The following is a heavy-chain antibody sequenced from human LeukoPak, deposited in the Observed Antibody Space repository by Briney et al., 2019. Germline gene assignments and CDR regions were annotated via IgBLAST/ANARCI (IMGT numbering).Heavy chain of an antibody. CDR2: ITGSGDST. V-gene: IGHV3-23*01. Sequence: GGSLRLSCAASGFTFSSYVMSWVRQAPGRGREWVSGITGSGDSTFYADSVKGRFTISRDTSKNTLFLQMNSLRAEDTAVYYCATCRDGYNLLDYWGQGTLVTVSS. D-gene: IGHD5-24*01. J-gene: IGHJ4*02. CDR1: GFTFSSYV. CDR3: ATCRDGYNLLDY.